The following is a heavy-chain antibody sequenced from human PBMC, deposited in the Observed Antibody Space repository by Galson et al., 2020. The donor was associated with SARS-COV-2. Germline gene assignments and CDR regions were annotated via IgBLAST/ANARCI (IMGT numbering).Heavy chain of an antibody. CDR3: ARHDSGWGGPYYYGMDV. CDR2: IYYSGST. D-gene: IGHD6-19*01. Sequence: ETSETLSLTCTVSGGSISSYCWSWIRQPPGKGLEWIGYIYYSGSTNYNPSLKSRVTISVDTSKNQFSLKLSSVTAADTAVYYCARHDSGWGGPYYYGMDVWGQGTTVTVSS. V-gene: IGHV4-59*08. CDR1: GGSISSYC. J-gene: IGHJ6*02.